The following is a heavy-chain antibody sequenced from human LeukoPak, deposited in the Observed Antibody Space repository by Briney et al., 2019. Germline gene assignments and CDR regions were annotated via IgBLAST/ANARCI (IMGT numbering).Heavy chain of an antibody. Sequence: ASVKVSCKPSGYTFTTYDINWVGQATGHGLEWIGWINPNSGNTDRAQKFQGRVTMTTNTSIGTVYMELSSLRSEDTAVYFCARNRETDAFDVWGQGTMVTVSS. CDR1: GYTFTTYD. CDR2: INPNSGNT. D-gene: IGHD1-14*01. V-gene: IGHV1-8*01. J-gene: IGHJ3*01. CDR3: ARNRETDAFDV.